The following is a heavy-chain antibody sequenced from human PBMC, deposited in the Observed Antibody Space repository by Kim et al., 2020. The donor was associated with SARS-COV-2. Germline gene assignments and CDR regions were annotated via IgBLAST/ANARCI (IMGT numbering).Heavy chain of an antibody. D-gene: IGHD5-18*01. J-gene: IGHJ4*02. Sequence: SETLSLTYTVSGGSISSYYWSWIRQPPGKGLEWIGYIYYSGSTNYNPSLKSRVTISVDTSKNQFSLKLSSVTAADTAVYYCARDRSVATAFDYWGQGTLVTVSS. V-gene: IGHV4-59*01. CDR2: IYYSGST. CDR3: ARDRSVATAFDY. CDR1: GGSISSYY.